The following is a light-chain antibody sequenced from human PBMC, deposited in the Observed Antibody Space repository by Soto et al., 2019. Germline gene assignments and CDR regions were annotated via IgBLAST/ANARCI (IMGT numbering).Light chain of an antibody. J-gene: IGLJ2*01. V-gene: IGLV2-14*01. Sequence: QSALTQPASVSGSPGQSIAISCTGSGSDVGAYNYVSWYQQHPDKAPKLLLFEVTNRPSGVSDRFSGSKSGNTASLTISSLQAEDEADYYCSSYTSSSTPVVFGGGTKVTVL. CDR2: EVT. CDR1: GSDVGAYNY. CDR3: SSYTSSSTPVV.